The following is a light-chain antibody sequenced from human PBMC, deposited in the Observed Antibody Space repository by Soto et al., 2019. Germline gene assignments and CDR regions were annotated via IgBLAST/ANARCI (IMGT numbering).Light chain of an antibody. CDR1: QSVSSF. V-gene: IGKV3-15*01. Sequence: EKVMTQSPATLSMSPGERATLSCRASQSVSSFLAWYQQKPGQAPRLLIYGASTRATGIPARFSGSGSGTEFILTISSLQSEDFAVYYCQQYSNWPSWTFGQGTKVEVK. CDR3: QQYSNWPSWT. CDR2: GAS. J-gene: IGKJ1*01.